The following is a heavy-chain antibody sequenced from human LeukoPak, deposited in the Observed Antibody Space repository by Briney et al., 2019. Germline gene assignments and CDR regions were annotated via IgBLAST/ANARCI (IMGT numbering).Heavy chain of an antibody. CDR3: ARGAAATGDAFDI. V-gene: IGHV4-30-4*08. CDR1: GGSISSGDYY. J-gene: IGHJ3*02. D-gene: IGHD6-25*01. Sequence: PSQTLSLTCTVSGGSISSGDYYWSWIRQPPGKGLEWIGYIYYSGSTYYNPSLRSRVTISVGTSKNQFSLKLSSVTAADTAVYYCARGAAATGDAFDIWGQGTMVTVSS. CDR2: IYYSGST.